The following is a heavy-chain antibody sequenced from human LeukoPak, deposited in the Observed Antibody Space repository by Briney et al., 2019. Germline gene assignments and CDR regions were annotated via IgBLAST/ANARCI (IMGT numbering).Heavy chain of an antibody. CDR1: GFTFNNFW. V-gene: IGHV3-7*01. J-gene: IGHJ5*02. CDR2: IKQDGSDK. Sequence: GGSLRLSCVVSGFTFNNFWMSWVRQAPGKGLEWVANIKQDGSDKYYVDSVKGRFTISRDNAKNLLYLQMNSLRAADTAVYYCAKGQYSSSTGWFDPWGQGTLVTVSS. D-gene: IGHD6-13*01. CDR3: AKGQYSSSTGWFDP.